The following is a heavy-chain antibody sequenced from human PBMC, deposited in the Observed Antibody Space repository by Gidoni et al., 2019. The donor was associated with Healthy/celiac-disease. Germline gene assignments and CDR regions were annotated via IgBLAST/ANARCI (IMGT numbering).Heavy chain of an antibody. CDR3: ARDPPDY. CDR1: GFTFSSYG. J-gene: IGHJ4*02. V-gene: IGHV3-33*08. Sequence: VKLVESGGGVVQPGRSLRISGAASGFTFSSYGMHWVRQAPGKGLEWLAVIWYYGSNKYYAYSVNVPFTIYRDNSKNTLSLQMNSLRVEDPAVYYCARDPPDYWGQGTLVTVSS. CDR2: IWYYGSNK.